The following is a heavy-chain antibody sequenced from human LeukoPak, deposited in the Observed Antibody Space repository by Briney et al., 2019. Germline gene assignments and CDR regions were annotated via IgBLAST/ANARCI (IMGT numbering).Heavy chain of an antibody. CDR1: GFTFSSYS. D-gene: IGHD3-22*01. J-gene: IGHJ6*02. CDR3: VRDTIVVVTYYYYGMDV. CDR2: ISSSSSYI. V-gene: IGHV3-21*01. Sequence: GGSLTLSCAASGFTFSSYSMNWVRQAAGKGLECVSSISSSSSYIYYACSLNGRFTISRDNAKNSLYRQMNSLRAEDTAVYSCVRDTIVVVTYYYYGMDVWGQGTTVSVSS.